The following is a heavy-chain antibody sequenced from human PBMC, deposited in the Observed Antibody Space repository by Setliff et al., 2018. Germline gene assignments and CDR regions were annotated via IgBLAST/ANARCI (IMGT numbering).Heavy chain of an antibody. CDR2: LYTSGST. CDR1: GASISSGGYY. J-gene: IGHJ6*03. Sequence: SETLSLTCTVSGASISSGGYYWTWIRQPPGKRLEYIGYLYTSGSTNYNPSLKSRVTMSVDTSKNQLSLKLTFVTAADTAIYYCARLIGYSYGYYYHYVDVWGKGTTVTVS. D-gene: IGHD5-18*01. V-gene: IGHV4-61*08. CDR3: ARLIGYSYGYYYHYVDV.